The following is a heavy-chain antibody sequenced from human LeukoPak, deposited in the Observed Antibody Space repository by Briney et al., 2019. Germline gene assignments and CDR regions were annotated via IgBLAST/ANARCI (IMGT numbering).Heavy chain of an antibody. V-gene: IGHV4-61*08. CDR3: ARVPGGGTAAN. Sequence: SETLSLTCAVSGDSISSGGYSWSWIRQPPGKGLEWIGYIYYSGSTNYNPSLKSRVTISVDMSKNQFSLRLSSVTTADTAVYYCARVPGGGTAANWGQGTMVTASS. J-gene: IGHJ3*01. D-gene: IGHD1-7*01. CDR2: IYYSGST. CDR1: GDSISSGGYS.